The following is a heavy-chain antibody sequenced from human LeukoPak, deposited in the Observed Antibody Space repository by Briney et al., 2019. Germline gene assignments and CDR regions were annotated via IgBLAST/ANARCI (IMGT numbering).Heavy chain of an antibody. Sequence: PGGSLRLSCAASGFTFSSYSMNWVRQAPGKGLEWVGRIKSKTDGGTTDYAAPVKGRFTISRDDSKNTLYLQMNSLKTEDTAVYYCTTSRITMIVVVPILDAFDIWGQGTMVTVSS. V-gene: IGHV3-15*07. CDR3: TTSRITMIVVVPILDAFDI. J-gene: IGHJ3*02. CDR2: IKSKTDGGTT. CDR1: GFTFSSYS. D-gene: IGHD3-22*01.